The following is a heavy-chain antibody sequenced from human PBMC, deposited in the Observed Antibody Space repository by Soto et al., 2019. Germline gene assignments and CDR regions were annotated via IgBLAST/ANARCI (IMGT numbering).Heavy chain of an antibody. CDR3: ARGDRPHDAFDI. CDR1: GGTFSSYA. J-gene: IGHJ3*02. V-gene: IGHV1-69*06. CDR2: IIPIFGTA. Sequence: YCKAAGGTFSSYAISWVRQAPGQGLEWMGGIIPIFGTANYAQKFQGRVTITADKSTSTAYMELSSLRSEDTAVYYCARGDRPHDAFDIWGQGTMVTVSS.